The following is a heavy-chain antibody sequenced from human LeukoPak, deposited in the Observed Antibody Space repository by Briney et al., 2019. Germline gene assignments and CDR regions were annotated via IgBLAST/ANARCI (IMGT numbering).Heavy chain of an antibody. CDR2: IIPIFGTA. Sequence: SVKVSCKASGGTFSSYAISWVRQAPGQGLEWMGGIIPIFGTANYAQKFQGRVTITTDESTSTAYMELSSLRSGDTAVYYCARGSNWNYVLAYWGQGTLVTVSS. D-gene: IGHD1-7*01. CDR1: GGTFSSYA. V-gene: IGHV1-69*05. CDR3: ARGSNWNYVLAY. J-gene: IGHJ4*02.